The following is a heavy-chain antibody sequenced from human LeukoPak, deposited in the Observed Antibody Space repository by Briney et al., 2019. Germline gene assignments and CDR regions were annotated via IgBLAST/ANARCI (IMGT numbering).Heavy chain of an antibody. V-gene: IGHV4-34*09. CDR1: GGSFSGYY. Sequence: SETLSLTCAVFGGSFSGYYWSWIRQPPGEGLEWIGEINHSGSTYYNPSLKSRVTISVDTSKNQFSLKLSSVTAADTAVYYCARAPAMVRGVRLGWFDPWGQGTLVTVSS. CDR2: INHSGST. D-gene: IGHD3-10*01. CDR3: ARAPAMVRGVRLGWFDP. J-gene: IGHJ5*02.